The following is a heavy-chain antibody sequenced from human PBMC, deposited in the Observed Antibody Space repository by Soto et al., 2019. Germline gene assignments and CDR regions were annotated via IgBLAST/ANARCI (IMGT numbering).Heavy chain of an antibody. Sequence: SETLSLTCAVSGGSISSGGYSWSWIRQPPGKGLEWIGYIYHSGSTYYNPSLKSRVTISVDRSKNQFSLKLSSVTAADTAVYYCARSDYDYVWGSFSWFDPWGQGTLVTVSA. CDR2: IYHSGST. D-gene: IGHD3-16*01. J-gene: IGHJ5*02. CDR1: GGSISSGGYS. CDR3: ARSDYDYVWGSFSWFDP. V-gene: IGHV4-30-2*01.